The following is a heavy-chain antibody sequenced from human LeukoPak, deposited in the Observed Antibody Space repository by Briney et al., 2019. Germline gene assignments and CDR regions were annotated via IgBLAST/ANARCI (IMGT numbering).Heavy chain of an antibody. J-gene: IGHJ4*02. Sequence: ASVKVSCKASGYTFTSYGISWVRQAPGQGLVWMGWISAYNGNTNYAQKLQGRVTMTTDTSTSTAYMELRSLRSDDTAVYYCARHQDLRYSGSYRGFDYWGQGTLVTVSS. CDR1: GYTFTSYG. V-gene: IGHV1-18*01. CDR2: ISAYNGNT. CDR3: ARHQDLRYSGSYRGFDY. D-gene: IGHD1-26*01.